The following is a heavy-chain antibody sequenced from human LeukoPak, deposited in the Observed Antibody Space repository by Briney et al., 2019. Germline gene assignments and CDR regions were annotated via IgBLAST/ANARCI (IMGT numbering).Heavy chain of an antibody. V-gene: IGHV1-8*01. D-gene: IGHD3-22*01. J-gene: IGHJ4*02. CDR1: GYTFTSYD. CDR2: MNPNSGNT. CDR3: ARGPLDGGVVVTKPYYFDY. Sequence: ASVKVSCKASGYTFTSYDINWVRQATGQGLEWMGWMNPNSGNTGYAQKFQGRVTMTRNTSISTAYMELSSLRSEDTAVYYCARGPLDGGVVVTKPYYFDYWGQGTLVTVSS.